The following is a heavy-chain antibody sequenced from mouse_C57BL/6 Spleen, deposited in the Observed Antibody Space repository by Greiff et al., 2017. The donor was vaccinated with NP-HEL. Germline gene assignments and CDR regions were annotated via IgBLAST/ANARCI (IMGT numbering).Heavy chain of an antibody. V-gene: IGHV5-9-1*02. CDR3: TREVYSNPYSYFDV. CDR1: GFTFSSYA. D-gene: IGHD2-5*01. CDR2: ISSGGDYI. Sequence: EVKLMESGEGLVKPGGSLKLSCAASGFTFSSYAMSWVRQTPEKRLEWVAYISSGGDYIYYADTVKGRFTISRDNARNTLYLQMSSLKSDDTAMYYCTREVYSNPYSYFDVWGTGTTVTVSS. J-gene: IGHJ1*03.